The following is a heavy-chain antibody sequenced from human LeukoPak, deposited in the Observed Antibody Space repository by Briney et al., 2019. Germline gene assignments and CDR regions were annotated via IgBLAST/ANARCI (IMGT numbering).Heavy chain of an antibody. CDR1: GFTFSSYA. CDR3: VREDSGIEY. Sequence: GGSLRLSCAASGFTFSSYAMHWVRQAPGKGLEWVAVISYDGSNKYYADSVKGRFTISRDNSKNTLYLQMNSLRAEDTAVYYCVREDSGIEYWGQGTLVTVS. CDR2: ISYDGSNK. V-gene: IGHV3-30-3*01. J-gene: IGHJ4*02. D-gene: IGHD3/OR15-3a*01.